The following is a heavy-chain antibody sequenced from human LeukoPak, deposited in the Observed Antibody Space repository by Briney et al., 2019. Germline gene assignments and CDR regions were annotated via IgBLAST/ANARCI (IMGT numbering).Heavy chain of an antibody. V-gene: IGHV3-23*01. J-gene: IGHJ4*02. CDR1: GFTFSSYT. CDR2: ITTGDGNT. D-gene: IGHD1/OR15-1a*01. Sequence: GGSLRLSCTASGFTFSSYTMTWVRQAPGKGLKWVSTITTGDGNTYYADSVKGRFTVSRDDSKNTLYLQMNSLRAEDTAVYYCAKGYTWNNIRLLDYWGQGTLVTVSS. CDR3: AKGYTWNNIRLLDY.